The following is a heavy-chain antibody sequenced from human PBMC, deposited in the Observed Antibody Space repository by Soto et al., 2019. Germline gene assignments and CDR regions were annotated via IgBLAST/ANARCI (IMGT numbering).Heavy chain of an antibody. V-gene: IGHV3-23*01. CDR2: ISGGNT. CDR1: GFTFSSYA. CDR3: AKSGDSIGYQIFDY. D-gene: IGHD3-22*01. Sequence: PGGSLRLSCAASGFTFSSYAMSWIRQAPGKGLEWVSTISGGNTYYADSVKGRFTISRDNSRNTLYLQMNSLRAEDTAIYYCAKSGDSIGYQIFDYWGQGALVTVSS. J-gene: IGHJ4*02.